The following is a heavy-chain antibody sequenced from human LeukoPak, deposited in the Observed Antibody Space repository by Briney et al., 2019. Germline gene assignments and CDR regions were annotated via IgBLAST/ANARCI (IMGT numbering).Heavy chain of an antibody. Sequence: AGSLSLSCTASGFTFSNAWMGWARQAPGEGLEWVGRIKSKTDRGTTDYAPPVKGRFTISRDDSENTLDLQVNSLKTEDTAVYCCTRDRFNWGQGTL. CDR1: GFTFSNAW. V-gene: IGHV3-15*01. D-gene: IGHD3-16*01. CDR3: TRDRFN. CDR2: IKSKTDRGTT. J-gene: IGHJ4*02.